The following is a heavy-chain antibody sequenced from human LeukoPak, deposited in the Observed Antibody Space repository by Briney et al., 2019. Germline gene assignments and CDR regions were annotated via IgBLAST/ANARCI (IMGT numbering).Heavy chain of an antibody. CDR3: ARDRPGIAVAGDAFDI. CDR1: GASIRSSPYY. D-gene: IGHD6-19*01. CDR2: IYYGGST. J-gene: IGHJ3*02. V-gene: IGHV4-39*02. Sequence: SETLSLTCSVSGASIRSSPYYWVWIRRPPGKGLEWIGTIYYGGSTYYHPSLKSRFNISVDTSKNQFSLHLSSVTAADTAVYYCARDRPGIAVAGDAFDIWGQGTMVTVSS.